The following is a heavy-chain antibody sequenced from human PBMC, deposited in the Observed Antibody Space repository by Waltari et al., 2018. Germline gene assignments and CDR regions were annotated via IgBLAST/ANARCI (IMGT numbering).Heavy chain of an antibody. Sequence: QVKLQQWGAGLLKPSETLSLTCAVYGGSLSGYYWSWIRQPPGKGLEWIGEINHSGSTNYTPSLKSRVTISVDTSKNQFSLKLSSVTAADTAVYYCARWPDRAAAGTWDDAFDIWGQGTMVTVSS. V-gene: IGHV4-34*01. CDR3: ARWPDRAAAGTWDDAFDI. CDR2: INHSGST. J-gene: IGHJ3*02. CDR1: GGSLSGYY. D-gene: IGHD6-13*01.